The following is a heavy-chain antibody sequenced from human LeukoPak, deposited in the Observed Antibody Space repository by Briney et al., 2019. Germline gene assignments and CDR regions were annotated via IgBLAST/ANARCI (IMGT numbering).Heavy chain of an antibody. Sequence: ASVKVSCKASGYTFTGYYMHWVRQAPGQGLEWMGWINPNSGATLYAQKFQGRVAMTRDTSINTAYMELSSLRSDDTAVYYCTRAKRVIFDYWGQGTLVTVSS. V-gene: IGHV1-2*02. J-gene: IGHJ4*02. CDR3: TRAKRVIFDY. CDR2: INPNSGAT. CDR1: GYTFTGYY. D-gene: IGHD1-1*01.